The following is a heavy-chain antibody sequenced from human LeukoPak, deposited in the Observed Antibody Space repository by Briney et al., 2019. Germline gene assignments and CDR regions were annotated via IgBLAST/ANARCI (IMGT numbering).Heavy chain of an antibody. J-gene: IGHJ4*02. CDR2: IKQDGSEK. Sequence: GGSLRLSCAASGFTFSSYWMSWVRQAPGKGLEWVANIKQDGSEKYYVDSVKGRFTISRDNAKNSLYLQMNSLRAEDTAVYYCAREDLYYDILTGFDYWGQGTLVTVSS. CDR1: GFTFSSYW. V-gene: IGHV3-7*01. D-gene: IGHD3-9*01. CDR3: AREDLYYDILTGFDY.